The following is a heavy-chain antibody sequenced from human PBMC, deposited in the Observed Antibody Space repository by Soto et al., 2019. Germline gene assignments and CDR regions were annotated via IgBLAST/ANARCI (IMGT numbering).Heavy chain of an antibody. J-gene: IGHJ6*02. CDR2: INAGNGNT. CDR3: ARDHGRFDCSGGSCYSYYYGMDV. CDR1: GYTFTSYA. D-gene: IGHD2-15*01. V-gene: IGHV1-3*01. Sequence: GASVKVSCKASGYTFTSYAMHWVRQAPGQRLEWMGWINAGNGNTKYSQKFQGRVTITRDTSASTAYMELSSLRSEDTAVYYCARDHGRFDCSGGSCYSYYYGMDVWGQGTTVTVSS.